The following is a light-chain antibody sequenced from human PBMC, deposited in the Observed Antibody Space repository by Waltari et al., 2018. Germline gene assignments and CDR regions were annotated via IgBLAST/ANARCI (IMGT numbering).Light chain of an antibody. J-gene: IGKJ2*01. CDR2: KIS. V-gene: IGKV2-30*02. CDR1: HSPVHSDGNTY. CDR3: MQGSHWPRT. Sequence: DVVLTQSPLFLPVTLGQPASMSCRSSHSPVHSDGNTYVNWFHQRPGRSPRRLIYKISRRESGVPDRFSGSGSGTDFTLKISRVEAEDVGVYYGMQGSHWPRTFGQGTKLEI.